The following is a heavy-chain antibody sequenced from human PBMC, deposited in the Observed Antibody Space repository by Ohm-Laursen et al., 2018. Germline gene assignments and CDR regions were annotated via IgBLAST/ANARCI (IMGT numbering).Heavy chain of an antibody. V-gene: IGHV1-2*02. CDR1: GYTFTGYY. Sequence: SVKVSCKASGYTFTGYYMHWVRQAPGQGLEWMGWINPNSGGTNYAQKFQGRVTMTRDTSISTAYMKLSRLRSDDTAVYYCARAGIAVAGQYVYWGQGTLVTVSS. CDR2: INPNSGGT. J-gene: IGHJ4*02. D-gene: IGHD6-19*01. CDR3: ARAGIAVAGQYVY.